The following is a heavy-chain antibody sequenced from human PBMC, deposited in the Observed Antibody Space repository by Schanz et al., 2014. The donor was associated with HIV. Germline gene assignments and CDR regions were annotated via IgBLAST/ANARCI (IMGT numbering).Heavy chain of an antibody. CDR2: ISPDGSKQ. CDR3: AKVGRIYSTTWIDH. Sequence: VQLVESGGGMVQPGRSQRLSCAASGFTFRRHGMHWVHQAPGQGLEWLAVISPDGSKQHYADSVKGRFAISRDNSKNTVYLQMNSLRGEDSAVYYCAKVGRIYSTTWIDHWGQGTLVTVSS. CDR1: GFTFRRHG. V-gene: IGHV3-30*18. J-gene: IGHJ4*02. D-gene: IGHD6-13*01.